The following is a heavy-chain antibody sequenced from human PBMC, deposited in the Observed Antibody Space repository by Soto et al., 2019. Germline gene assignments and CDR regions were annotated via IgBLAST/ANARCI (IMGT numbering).Heavy chain of an antibody. CDR1: GFTFSSFS. J-gene: IGHJ6*02. V-gene: IGHV3-21*01. Sequence: EVQLVESGGGLVKPGGSMRLSCAASGFTFSSFSMSWVRQAPGKGLEWVSSIRRDSSYIYYTDSLKGRVTISRDNAKNSLYPHMNSLSAEDTAVYYCARGYGDYYYCSGLDVWGQGTTVTVS. CDR3: ARGYGDYYYCSGLDV. CDR2: IRRDSSYI. D-gene: IGHD4-17*01.